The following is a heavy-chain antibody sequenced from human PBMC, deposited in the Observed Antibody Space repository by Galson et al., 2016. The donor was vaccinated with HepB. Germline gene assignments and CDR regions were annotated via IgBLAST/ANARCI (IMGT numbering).Heavy chain of an antibody. CDR3: ARPVNRVGTGY. V-gene: IGHV1-2*02. CDR2: INPNNGDT. Sequence: SVKVSCKASGYTFTPYDIYWVRQAPGQGLEWMGWINPNNGDTMYAQNFRGRVTLTRDTSISTAYMELDSLTSDDTAVYYCARPVNRVGTGYWGQGTLVTVSS. J-gene: IGHJ4*02. D-gene: IGHD1-1*01. CDR1: GYTFTPYD.